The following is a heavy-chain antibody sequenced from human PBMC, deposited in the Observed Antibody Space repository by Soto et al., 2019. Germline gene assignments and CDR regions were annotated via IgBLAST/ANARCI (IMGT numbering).Heavy chain of an antibody. CDR3: ARDPSAAFDY. CDR2: ISSSSSYI. CDR1: GFTFSSYS. Sequence: GVLRLSCAASGFTFSSYSMNWVRQAPGKGLEWVSSISSSSSYIYYADSVKGRFTISRDNAKNSLYLQMNSLRAEDTAVYYCARDPSAAFDYWGQGTLVTVSS. D-gene: IGHD6-13*01. J-gene: IGHJ4*02. V-gene: IGHV3-21*01.